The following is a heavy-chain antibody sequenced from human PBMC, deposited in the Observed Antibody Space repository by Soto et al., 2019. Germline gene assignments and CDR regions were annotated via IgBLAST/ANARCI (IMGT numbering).Heavy chain of an antibody. CDR2: IVVGSGNT. V-gene: IGHV1-58*02. CDR3: AAPGNDDSSHYYYYGMDV. D-gene: IGHD1-1*01. Sequence: QMQLVQSGPEVKKPGTSVKVSCKASGFTFTSSAMQWVRQARGQRLEWIGWIVVGSGNTNYAQKFQERVTITRDMXTXTXXMELSSLRSEDTAVYYCAAPGNDDSSHYYYYGMDVWGQGTTVTVSS. CDR1: GFTFTSSA. J-gene: IGHJ6*02.